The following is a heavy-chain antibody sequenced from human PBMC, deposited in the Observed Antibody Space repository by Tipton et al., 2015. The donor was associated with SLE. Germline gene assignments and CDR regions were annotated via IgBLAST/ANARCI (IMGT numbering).Heavy chain of an antibody. Sequence: TLSLTCTVSGGSISSYYWSWIRQPAGTGLAWIGRVYTSGTSNNNPSLNSRVTMSVDSSRKQISLKLTSVTAADSAVYYCARGLYSSSWYDSWGQGILVPVSS. CDR1: GGSISSYY. V-gene: IGHV4-4*07. J-gene: IGHJ5*01. CDR3: ARGLYSSSWYDS. D-gene: IGHD2-2*01. CDR2: VYTSGTS.